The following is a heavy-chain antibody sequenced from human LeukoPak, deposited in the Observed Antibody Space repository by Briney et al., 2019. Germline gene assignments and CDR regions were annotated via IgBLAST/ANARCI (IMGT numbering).Heavy chain of an antibody. J-gene: IGHJ4*02. CDR1: GGSFSDYY. Sequence: SETLSLTCAVYGGSFSDYYWSLIRQPPGKGLEWIGEINHSGRTYYNPSLKSRVTISLDTSKNQFSLKLSSVTAADTAIYYCARGRSYDSSGYYLGYWGQGTLVTVSS. V-gene: IGHV4-34*01. CDR2: INHSGRT. CDR3: ARGRSYDSSGYYLGY. D-gene: IGHD3-22*01.